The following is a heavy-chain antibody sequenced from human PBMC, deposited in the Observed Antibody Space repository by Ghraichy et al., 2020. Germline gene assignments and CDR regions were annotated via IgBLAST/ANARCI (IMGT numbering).Heavy chain of an antibody. CDR3: ASNYYDSSGYYSYFDY. D-gene: IGHD3-22*01. Sequence: GGSLRLSCAASGFTFSDYYMSWIRQAPGKGLEWVSYISSSSSYTNYADSVKGRFTISRDNAKNSLYLQMNSLRAEDTAVYYCASNYYDSSGYYSYFDYWGQGTLVTVSS. CDR1: GFTFSDYY. V-gene: IGHV3-11*06. CDR2: ISSSSSYT. J-gene: IGHJ4*02.